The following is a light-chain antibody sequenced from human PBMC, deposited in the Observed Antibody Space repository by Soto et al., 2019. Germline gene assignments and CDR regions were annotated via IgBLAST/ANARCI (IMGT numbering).Light chain of an antibody. CDR1: QSISSN. V-gene: IGKV3-15*01. CDR2: GAS. CDR3: LPYNRWPPWT. J-gene: IGKJ1*01. Sequence: IVLTQCTATLSVSPGVGATHSCRASQSISSNLAWYQQKPGQSPRLLIYGASSRATGIPARFSGSGSGTEFTLTISSLQSEDFAVYYCLPYNRWPPWTFGQGSKVDI.